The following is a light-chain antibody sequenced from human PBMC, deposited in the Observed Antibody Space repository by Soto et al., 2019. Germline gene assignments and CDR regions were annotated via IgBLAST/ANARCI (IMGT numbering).Light chain of an antibody. Sequence: IVLTQSPGTLSLSPGERVILSCRASQTLRNNFSWYQQKPGQAPRLLIYGAFTRATGIPARFSGSGSGTEFTLTISSLQSEDFAIYYCQQHNAWPLTFGPGTKLDLK. V-gene: IGKV3-15*01. CDR2: GAF. J-gene: IGKJ3*01. CDR3: QQHNAWPLT. CDR1: QTLRNN.